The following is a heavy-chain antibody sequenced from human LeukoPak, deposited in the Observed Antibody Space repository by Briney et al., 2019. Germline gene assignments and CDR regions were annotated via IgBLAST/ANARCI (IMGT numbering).Heavy chain of an antibody. V-gene: IGHV4-59*08. Sequence: SETLSLTCTVSSGSISSYYWSWIRQPPGKGLEWIGYIYYSGSTNYSPSLKSRVTISVGTSKNQFSLKLSSVTAADTAVYYCARYDILTGHIDYWGQGTLVTVSS. J-gene: IGHJ4*02. CDR3: ARYDILTGHIDY. CDR2: IYYSGST. CDR1: SGSISSYY. D-gene: IGHD3-9*01.